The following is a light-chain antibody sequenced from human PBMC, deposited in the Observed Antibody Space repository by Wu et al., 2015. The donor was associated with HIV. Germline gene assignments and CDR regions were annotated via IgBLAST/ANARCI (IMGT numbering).Light chain of an antibody. V-gene: IGKV1-39*01. J-gene: IGKJ4*01. CDR1: QDINTY. Sequence: QMTQSPSSLSASIGDRVTITCRASQDINTYLNWYQQRPGKAPKLLIYGATNLQSGVSSQFSGTASGTEFTLTFKILQPEDFAIYYCQQSYSTPFTFGGGTKVDIK. CDR2: GAT. CDR3: QQSYSTPFT.